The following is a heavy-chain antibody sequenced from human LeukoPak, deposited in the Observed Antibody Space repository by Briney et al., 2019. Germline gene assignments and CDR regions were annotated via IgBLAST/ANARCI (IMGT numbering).Heavy chain of an antibody. D-gene: IGHD3-22*01. CDR2: ISGSGGST. CDR1: GFTFSSYA. Sequence: GGSLRLSCAASGFTFSSYAMSWVRQAPGKGLEWVSAISGSGGSTYYADSVKGRFTISRDNSKNTLYLQMNSLRAEDTAVYYCAKDALKYYYDSSGYYYFDYWGQGTLVTVSS. CDR3: AKDALKYYYDSSGYYYFDY. V-gene: IGHV3-23*01. J-gene: IGHJ4*02.